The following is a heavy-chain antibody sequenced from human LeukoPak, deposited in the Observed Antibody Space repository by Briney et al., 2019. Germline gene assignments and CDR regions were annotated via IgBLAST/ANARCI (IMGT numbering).Heavy chain of an antibody. J-gene: IGHJ3*02. D-gene: IGHD1-26*01. CDR3: ARERWELGAFDI. CDR2: IYYSEST. V-gene: IGHV4-59*12. Sequence: SETLSLTCTVSGGSISSYYWSWIRQPPGKGLEWIGYIYYSESTNYNPSLKSRVTISVDTSKNQFSLKLSSVTAADTAVYYCARERWELGAFDIWGQGTMVTVSS. CDR1: GGSISSYY.